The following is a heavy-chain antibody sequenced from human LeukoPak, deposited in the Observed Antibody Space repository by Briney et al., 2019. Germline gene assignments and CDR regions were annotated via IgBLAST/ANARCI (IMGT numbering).Heavy chain of an antibody. D-gene: IGHD2/OR15-2a*01. CDR3: ARAQLKLLWTRRPYYFDY. Sequence: SETLSLTCTVSGGSNSSSSYYWGWIRQPPGKGLEWIGSIYYSGSTYYNPSLKSRVTISVDTSKNQFSLKLSSVTAADTAVYYCARAQLKLLWTRRPYYFDYWGQGTLVTVSS. CDR1: GGSNSSSSYY. V-gene: IGHV4-39*07. CDR2: IYYSGST. J-gene: IGHJ4*02.